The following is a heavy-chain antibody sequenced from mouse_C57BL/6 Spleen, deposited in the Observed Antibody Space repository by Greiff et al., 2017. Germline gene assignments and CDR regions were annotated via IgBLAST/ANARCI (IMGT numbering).Heavy chain of an antibody. Sequence: QVHVKQPGAELVKPGASVKMSCKASGYTFTSYWITWVKQRPGQGLEWIGDIYPGSGSTNYNEKFKSKATLTVDTSSSTAYMQLSSLTSEDSAVYYCARGDSNYLDYWGQGTTLTVSS. CDR1: GYTFTSYW. V-gene: IGHV1-55*01. D-gene: IGHD2-5*01. CDR2: IYPGSGST. J-gene: IGHJ2*01. CDR3: ARGDSNYLDY.